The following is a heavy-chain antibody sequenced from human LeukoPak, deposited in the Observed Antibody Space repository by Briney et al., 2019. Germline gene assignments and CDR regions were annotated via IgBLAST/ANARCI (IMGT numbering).Heavy chain of an antibody. CDR1: GFTFSSYA. V-gene: IGHV3-23*01. Sequence: PGGSLRLSCAASGFTFSSYAMSWVRQAPGKGLEWVSAISGSGGSTYYADSVKGRFTISRDNSKNTLYLQMNSLRAEDTAVYYCANLERAYYDSSGPDYWGQGTLVTVSS. J-gene: IGHJ4*02. CDR2: ISGSGGST. D-gene: IGHD3-22*01. CDR3: ANLERAYYDSSGPDY.